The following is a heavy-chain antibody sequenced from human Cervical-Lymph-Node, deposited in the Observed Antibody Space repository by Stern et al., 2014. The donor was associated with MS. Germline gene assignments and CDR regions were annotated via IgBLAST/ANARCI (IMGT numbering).Heavy chain of an antibody. CDR1: GFTFSSHV. CDR3: VREDGDFDY. V-gene: IGHV3-30-3*01. J-gene: IGHJ4*02. Sequence: MQLVESGGGVVQPGGSLRLSCAASGFTFSSHVMHWVRQAPGKGLEWLAVIGHDKNNNAYADSVKGRFTISRDNSNNTLSLQMNSLRAEDTAVYYCVREDGDFDYWGQGTLVTVSS. D-gene: IGHD2-8*01. CDR2: IGHDKNNN.